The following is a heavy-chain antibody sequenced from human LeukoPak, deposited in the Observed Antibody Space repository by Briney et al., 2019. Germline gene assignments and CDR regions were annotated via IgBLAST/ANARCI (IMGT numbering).Heavy chain of an antibody. CDR3: ARSRGYSYGYFDY. V-gene: IGHV4-59*08. CDR1: GGSISSYY. Sequence: PSETLSLTCTVSGGSISSYYWSWIRQPPGKGPEWIGYIYYSGSTNYNPSLKSRVTISVDTSKNQFSLKLSSVTAADTAVYYCARSRGYSYGYFDYWGQGTLVTVSS. CDR2: IYYSGST. D-gene: IGHD5-18*01. J-gene: IGHJ4*02.